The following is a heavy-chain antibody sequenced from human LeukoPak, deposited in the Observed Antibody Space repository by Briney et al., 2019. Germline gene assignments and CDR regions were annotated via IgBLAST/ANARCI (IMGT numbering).Heavy chain of an antibody. D-gene: IGHD6-13*01. V-gene: IGHV6-1*01. CDR1: GDSVSRNSAA. CDR2: TYYRSKWYN. Sequence: SQTVSLICAISGDSVSRNSAAWNWIRQSPSRGLEWLGRTYYRSKWYNDYAVSVNSRITINPDTSQKQLSLQLNSVTPEDTGVYYCARDSSSWYPIDYWGKGTLVSVSS. J-gene: IGHJ4*02. CDR3: ARDSSSWYPIDY.